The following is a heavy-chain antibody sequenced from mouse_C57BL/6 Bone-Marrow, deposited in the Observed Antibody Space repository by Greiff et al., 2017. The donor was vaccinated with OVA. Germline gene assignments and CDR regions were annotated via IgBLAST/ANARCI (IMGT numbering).Heavy chain of an antibody. D-gene: IGHD1-1*01. CDR1: GYTFTSYW. CDR2: IYPSDSET. CDR3: ARGVGPTTFDY. J-gene: IGHJ2*01. Sequence: VQLQQPGAELVRPGSSVKLSCKASGYTFTSYWMDWVKQRPGQGLEWIGNIYPSDSETHYNQKFKDKATLTVDKSSSTAYMQLSSLTSEDSAVYYCARGVGPTTFDYWGQGTTLTVSS. V-gene: IGHV1-61*01.